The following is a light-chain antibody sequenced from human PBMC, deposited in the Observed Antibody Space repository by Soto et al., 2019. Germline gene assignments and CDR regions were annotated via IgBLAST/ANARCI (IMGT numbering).Light chain of an antibody. CDR1: QSVSSY. CDR2: DAS. CDR3: QQRSSWPPNT. Sequence: EIVLTQSPATLSLSPGERATLSCRASQSVSSYLAWYQQEPGQAPRLLIYDASNRATGIPARFSGSGSGTDFTLTISSLEPEDFAVYYCQQRSSWPPNTFGGGTKVDIK. J-gene: IGKJ4*01. V-gene: IGKV3-11*01.